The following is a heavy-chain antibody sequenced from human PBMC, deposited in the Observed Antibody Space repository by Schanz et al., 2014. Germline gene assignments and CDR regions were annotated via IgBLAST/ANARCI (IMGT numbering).Heavy chain of an antibody. D-gene: IGHD2-8*02. CDR3: AKSLESCPGGRCSRGYFDY. CDR1: GFTFSSYW. Sequence: EVQLVESGGGLVQPGGSLRLSCAASGFTFSSYWMHWVRQVPGKGLVWVSYVSRSTPDIYYADSVKGRFTMSRDNFKGALYLQMSSLRAEDTAVYYCAKSLESCPGGRCSRGYFDYWGQGTLVTVSS. V-gene: IGHV3-48*01. J-gene: IGHJ4*02. CDR2: VSRSTPDI.